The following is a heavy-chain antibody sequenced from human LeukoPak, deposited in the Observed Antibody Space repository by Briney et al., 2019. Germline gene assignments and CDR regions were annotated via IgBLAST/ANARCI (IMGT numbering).Heavy chain of an antibody. J-gene: IGHJ5*01. V-gene: IGHV5-51*01. Sequence: GESLKISCKGSGYSFTNYWVAWVRQMPGKGLEWMGIIYPGDSETRYSPSFQGQVTISADKSISTAYLQWSSLQASDTAMYYCARQIGSGRYSRFDSWGQGTLVTVSS. CDR2: IYPGDSET. CDR3: ARQIGSGRYSRFDS. D-gene: IGHD3-10*01. CDR1: GYSFTNYW.